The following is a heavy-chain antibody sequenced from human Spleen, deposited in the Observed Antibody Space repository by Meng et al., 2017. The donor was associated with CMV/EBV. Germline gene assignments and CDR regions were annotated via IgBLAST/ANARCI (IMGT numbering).Heavy chain of an antibody. V-gene: IGHV1-18*04. D-gene: IGHD2-2*01. J-gene: IGHJ5*02. Sequence: ASGYTFRSFGSSWVRQAPEQGLEWMGWISVQNGNTKYAQKVHDRVTMTADTSANTAYMELSSLRSEDTAVYYCASRPSSTNTNWFDPWGQGTLVTVSS. CDR1: GYTFRSFG. CDR2: ISVQNGNT. CDR3: ASRPSSTNTNWFDP.